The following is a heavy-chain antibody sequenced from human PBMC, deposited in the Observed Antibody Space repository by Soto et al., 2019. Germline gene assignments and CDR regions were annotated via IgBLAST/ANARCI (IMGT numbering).Heavy chain of an antibody. D-gene: IGHD2-21*01. CDR1: GFTFRSYA. Sequence: WGSLRLACAASGFTFRSYAMNWVRQAPGRGLEWVSTISYDGGNTYYPHSVKGRFTISRDNSKNTLYLQMNSLRAEDAAVYYCAKGGIGWLDPWGQGTLVTVS. J-gene: IGHJ5*02. CDR3: AKGGIGWLDP. V-gene: IGHV3-23*01. CDR2: ISYDGGNT.